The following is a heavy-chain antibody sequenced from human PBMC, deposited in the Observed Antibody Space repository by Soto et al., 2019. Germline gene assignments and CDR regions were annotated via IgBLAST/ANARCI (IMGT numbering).Heavy chain of an antibody. Sequence: LRLSCAASGFTFSSYAMSWVRQAPGKGLEWVSAISGSGGSTYYADSVKGRFTISRDNSKNTLYLQMNSLRAEDTAVYYCAKAKDNYDFWSGRNYYYYGMDVWGQGTTVTVSS. D-gene: IGHD3-3*01. V-gene: IGHV3-23*01. CDR2: ISGSGGST. CDR1: GFTFSSYA. CDR3: AKAKDNYDFWSGRNYYYYGMDV. J-gene: IGHJ6*02.